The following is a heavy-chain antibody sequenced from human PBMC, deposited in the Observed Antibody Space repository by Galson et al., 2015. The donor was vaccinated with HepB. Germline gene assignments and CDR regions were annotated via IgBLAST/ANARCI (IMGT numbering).Heavy chain of an antibody. J-gene: IGHJ4*02. Sequence: SVKVSCKASGFTFTSSAVQWVRQARGQRLEWIGWIVVGSGNTNYAQKFQERVTITRDMSTSTAYMELSSLRSEDTAVYYCACYESSGYYYDYWGQGTLVTVSS. D-gene: IGHD3-22*01. CDR1: GFTFTSSA. CDR3: ACYESSGYYYDY. CDR2: IVVGSGNT. V-gene: IGHV1-58*01.